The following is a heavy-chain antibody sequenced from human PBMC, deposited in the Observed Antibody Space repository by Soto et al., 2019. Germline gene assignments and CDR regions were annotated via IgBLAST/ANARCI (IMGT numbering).Heavy chain of an antibody. Sequence: VSLRLSCAASGFTFSSYAMSWVRQAAGKGLEWVSAISGSGGSTYYADSVKGRFTISRDNSKSTLYLQMNSLRAEDTAVYYCAKDLSVAAAGTIDYWGQGTLVTV. CDR3: AKDLSVAAAGTIDY. V-gene: IGHV3-23*01. J-gene: IGHJ4*02. CDR1: GFTFSSYA. CDR2: ISGSGGST. D-gene: IGHD6-13*01.